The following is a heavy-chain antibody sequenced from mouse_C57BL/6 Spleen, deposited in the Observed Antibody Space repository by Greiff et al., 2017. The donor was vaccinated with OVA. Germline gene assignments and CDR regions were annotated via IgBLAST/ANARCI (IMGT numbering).Heavy chain of an antibody. CDR1: GFTFSDYA. CDR2: ISSGSGTI. V-gene: IGHV5-17*01. J-gene: IGHJ4*01. Sequence: EVQVVESGGGLVKPGGSLKLSCAASGFTFSDYAMHWVRQAPEKGLEWVAYISSGSGTIYYAAPVKGRFTISRDNAKNTLFLQMTSLRSEDTAKYYSASAGRYAKDDWGQGTTVTVSS. CDR3: ASAGRYAKDD.